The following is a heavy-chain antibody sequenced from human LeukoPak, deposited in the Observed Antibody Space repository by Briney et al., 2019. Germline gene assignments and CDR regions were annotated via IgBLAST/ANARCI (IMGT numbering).Heavy chain of an antibody. CDR1: GFTFDDYA. J-gene: IGHJ4*02. V-gene: IGHV3-9*01. D-gene: IGHD6-19*01. CDR2: ISWNSGSI. Sequence: TGGALRLSCAASGFTFDDYAMHWVRQAPGKGLEWVSGISWNSGSIGYADSVKGRFTISRDNAKNSLYLQMNSLRAEDTALYYCAKDLEAVAGTGFDYWGQGTLVTVSS. CDR3: AKDLEAVAGTGFDY.